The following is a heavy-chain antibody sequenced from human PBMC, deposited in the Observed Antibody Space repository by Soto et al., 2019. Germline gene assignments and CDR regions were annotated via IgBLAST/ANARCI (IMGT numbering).Heavy chain of an antibody. CDR2: IYYSGST. J-gene: IGHJ4*02. CDR3: AREYSMTTYLGYFDY. D-gene: IGHD4-17*01. V-gene: IGHV4-39*02. CDR1: GGSISSSSYY. Sequence: QLQLQESGPGLVKPSETLSLTCTVSGGSISSSSYYWGWIRQPPGKGLEWIGNIYYSGSTYYNPSLKNRVTISVDTSKNHFSLKLSSVTAADTAVYYCAREYSMTTYLGYFDYWGQGTLVTVSS.